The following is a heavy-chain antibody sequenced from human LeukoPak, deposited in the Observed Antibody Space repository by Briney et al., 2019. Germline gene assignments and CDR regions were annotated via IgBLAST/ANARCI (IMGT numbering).Heavy chain of an antibody. CDR1: GFTFSSYS. Sequence: GSLRLSCAASGFTFSSYSMNWVRQAPGKGLEWIGEINHSGSTNYNPSLKSRVTISVDTSKNQFSLKLSSVTAADTAVYYCAGLGDYPYYFDYWGQGTLVTVSS. V-gene: IGHV4-34*08. D-gene: IGHD4-17*01. CDR2: INHSGST. CDR3: AGLGDYPYYFDY. J-gene: IGHJ4*02.